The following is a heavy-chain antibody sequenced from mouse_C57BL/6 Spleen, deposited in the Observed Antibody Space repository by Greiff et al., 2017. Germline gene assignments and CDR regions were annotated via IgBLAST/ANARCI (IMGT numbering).Heavy chain of an antibody. J-gene: IGHJ4*01. D-gene: IGHD3-2*02. V-gene: IGHV1-52*01. CDR3: ARSGSSGYYYAMDY. CDR2: IDPSDSET. CDR1: GYTFTSYW. Sequence: QVQLQQPGAELVRPGSSVKLSCKASGYTFTSYWMHWVKQRPIQGLEWIGNIDPSDSETHYNQKFKDKATLTVDKSSSTAYMQLSSLTSEDSAVYYCARSGSSGYYYAMDYRGQGTSVPVFS.